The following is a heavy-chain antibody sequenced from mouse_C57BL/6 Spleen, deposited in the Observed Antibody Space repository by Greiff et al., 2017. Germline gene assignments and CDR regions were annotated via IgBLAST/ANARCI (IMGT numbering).Heavy chain of an antibody. CDR3: ARRGGGYFDY. CDR2: INPGSGGT. V-gene: IGHV1-54*01. CDR1: GYAFTNYL. J-gene: IGHJ2*01. Sequence: QVQLQQSGAELVRPGTSVKVSCKASGYAFTNYLIEWVKQRPGQGLEWIGVINPGSGGTNYNEKFKGKATLTADKSSSTAYMQLSSLTSEDAAVYSCARRGGGYFDYWGQGTTLTVSS.